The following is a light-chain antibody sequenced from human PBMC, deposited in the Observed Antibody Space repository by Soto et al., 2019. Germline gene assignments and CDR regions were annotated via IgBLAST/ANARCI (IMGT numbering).Light chain of an antibody. CDR3: QTWGAGIQWV. V-gene: IGLV4-69*01. CDR2: VNSDGSH. CDR1: SGHSSSA. J-gene: IGLJ3*02. Sequence: QPVLTQSPSASAPLGASVKLTCTLSSGHSSSAIAWHQQQPEKGPRYLMKVNSDGSHKKGDGIPDRFSGSSSGAERYLTISCLKSEDAGDYYCQTWGAGIQWVFGGGTKVTVL.